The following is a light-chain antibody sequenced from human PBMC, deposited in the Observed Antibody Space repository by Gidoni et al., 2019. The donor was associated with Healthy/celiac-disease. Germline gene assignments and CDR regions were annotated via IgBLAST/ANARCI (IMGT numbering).Light chain of an antibody. CDR2: EVS. CDR3: SSYAGRNILV. CDR1: SSDAGGYNY. Sequence: QSALTQPPSASASPGQSATISSTGTSSDAGGYNYVSWYQQHPGNAPQLMIYEVSKRPSGVPHRFAGSKSGNTASLTVSGLQAEDEADNYCSSYAGRNILVFGGGTKLTV. J-gene: IGLJ2*01. V-gene: IGLV2-8*01.